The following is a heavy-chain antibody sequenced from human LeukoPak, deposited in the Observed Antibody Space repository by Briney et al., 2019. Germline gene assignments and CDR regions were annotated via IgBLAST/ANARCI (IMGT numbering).Heavy chain of an antibody. CDR2: IYHSGST. CDR1: GGSISSGGYS. CDR3: ARGARGVVAATPGWYFDL. J-gene: IGHJ2*01. V-gene: IGHV4-30-2*01. Sequence: SQTLSLTCAVSGGSISSGGYSWSWIRQPPGKGLECIGYIYHSGSTYYNPSLKSRVTISVDRSKNQFSLKLSSVTAADTAVYYCARGARGVVAATPGWYFDLWGRGTLVTVSS. D-gene: IGHD2-15*01.